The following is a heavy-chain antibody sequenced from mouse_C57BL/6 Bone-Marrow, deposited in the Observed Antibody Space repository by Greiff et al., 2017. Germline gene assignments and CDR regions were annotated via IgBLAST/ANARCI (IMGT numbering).Heavy chain of an antibody. V-gene: IGHV1-64*01. J-gene: IGHJ3*01. D-gene: IGHD2-3*01. Sequence: QVQLQQPGAELVKPGASVKLSCKASGYTFTSYWMHWVKQRPGQGLEWIGMIHPNSGSTNYNEKFKSKATLTVDKSPSTAYMQLSSLTSEDSAVYYCARVGWLLLRFADWGQGTLVTVSA. CDR2: IHPNSGST. CDR3: ARVGWLLLRFAD. CDR1: GYTFTSYW.